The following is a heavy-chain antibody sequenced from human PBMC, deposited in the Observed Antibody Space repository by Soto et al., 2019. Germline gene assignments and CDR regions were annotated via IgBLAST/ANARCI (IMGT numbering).Heavy chain of an antibody. J-gene: IGHJ3*02. CDR1: GYPVTAYY. D-gene: IGHD3-3*01. CDR3: ARGGGVGVAGSAAFDM. CDR2: INPATGAA. V-gene: IGHV1-2*02. Sequence: QLHLVQSGAVVKKPGASVTVSCSASGYPVTAYYMHWVRQAPGRGLEWMGGINPATGAAKYTQTSQGRVTTTNETSTSTDFMELSGRTSEDTAVFYCARGGGVGVAGSAAFDMWGQGTLFTVSS.